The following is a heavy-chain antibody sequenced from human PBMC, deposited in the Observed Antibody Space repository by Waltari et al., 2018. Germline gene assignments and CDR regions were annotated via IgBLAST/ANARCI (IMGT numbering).Heavy chain of an antibody. V-gene: IGHV1-3*01. J-gene: IGHJ5*02. CDR3: ARGYLATGTTCWFDP. Sequence: QVQLVQSGAEVKKPGASVQVSRKASGYTFTSYAMHWVRQAPGQRLEWMGWINAGNGNTKYSQKFQGRVTITRDTSASTAYMELSSLRSEDTAVYYCARGYLATGTTCWFDPWGQGTLVTVSS. CDR1: GYTFTSYA. CDR2: INAGNGNT. D-gene: IGHD1-1*01.